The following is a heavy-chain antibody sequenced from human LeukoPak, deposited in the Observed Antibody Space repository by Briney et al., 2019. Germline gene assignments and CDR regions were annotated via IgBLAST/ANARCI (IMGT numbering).Heavy chain of an antibody. CDR3: ARAIYGDYAFFDY. V-gene: IGHV3-7*01. J-gene: IGHJ4*02. CDR2: IKQDGSEK. Sequence: GGSLRLSRAASGFTFSSYWMSWVRQAPGKGLEWVANIKQDGSEKYYVDSVKGRFTISRDNAKNSLYLQMNSLRAEDTAVYYCARAIYGDYAFFDYWGQGTLVTVSS. D-gene: IGHD4-17*01. CDR1: GFTFSSYW.